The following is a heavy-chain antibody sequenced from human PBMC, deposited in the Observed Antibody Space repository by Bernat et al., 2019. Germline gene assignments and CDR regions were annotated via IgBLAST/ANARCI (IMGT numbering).Heavy chain of an antibody. Sequence: QVQFVQSGAEVKKPGASVKVSCKASGYTFTSYAIHWVRQAPGQRLEWMGWINTGNGDTRYSQKFQGRVTITRDTSASTAYVEVSSLRSEDTAVYYCARDLGSGSLHYWGQGTLVTVSS. CDR1: GYTFTSYA. V-gene: IGHV1-3*04. J-gene: IGHJ4*02. CDR2: INTGNGDT. CDR3: ARDLGSGSLHY. D-gene: IGHD6-19*01.